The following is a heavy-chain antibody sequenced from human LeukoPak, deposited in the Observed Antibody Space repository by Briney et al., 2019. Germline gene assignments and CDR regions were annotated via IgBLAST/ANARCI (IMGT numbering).Heavy chain of an antibody. D-gene: IGHD2-2*03. V-gene: IGHV1-69*06. CDR2: IIPIFGTA. J-gene: IGHJ4*02. Sequence: SVKVSCKASGGTFSSYAISWVRQAPRQGLEWMGGIIPIFGTANYAQKFQGRVTITADKSTSTAYMELSSLRSEDTAVYYCARDGYCSSTSCYIDYWGQGTLVTVSS. CDR3: ARDGYCSSTSCYIDY. CDR1: GGTFSSYA.